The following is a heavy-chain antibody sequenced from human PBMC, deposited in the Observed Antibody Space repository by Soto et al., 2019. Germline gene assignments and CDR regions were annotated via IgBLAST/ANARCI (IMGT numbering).Heavy chain of an antibody. V-gene: IGHV5-51*01. CDR3: ARRLMRDRLNWFDP. Sequence: GESLKISCKGSGYSFTSYWIGCVRQMPGKGLEWMGIIYPCDSDTRYSPSFQGQVTISADKSISTAYLQWSSLKASDTAMYYCARRLMRDRLNWFDPWGQGTLVTVSS. J-gene: IGHJ5*02. D-gene: IGHD2-8*01. CDR1: GYSFTSYW. CDR2: IYPCDSDT.